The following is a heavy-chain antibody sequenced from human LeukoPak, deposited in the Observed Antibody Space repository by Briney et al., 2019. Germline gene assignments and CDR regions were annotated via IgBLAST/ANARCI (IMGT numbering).Heavy chain of an antibody. V-gene: IGHV4-38-2*02. Sequence: SETLSLTCTVSGYSISSGYYWGWIRQPPGKGLEWIGSIYYSGSTYYNPSLKSRVTISVDTSKNQFSLKLSSVTAADTAVYYCARRAPGYPIKYWGQGTLVTVSS. CDR3: ARRAPGYPIKY. CDR2: IYYSGST. CDR1: GYSISSGYY. D-gene: IGHD3-9*01. J-gene: IGHJ4*02.